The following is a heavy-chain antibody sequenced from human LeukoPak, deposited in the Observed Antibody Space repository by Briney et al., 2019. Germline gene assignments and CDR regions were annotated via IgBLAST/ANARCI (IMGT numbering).Heavy chain of an antibody. CDR2: INHSGST. D-gene: IGHD3-22*01. V-gene: IGHV4-34*01. CDR1: GGSFSGYY. Sequence: SSETLSLTCAVYGGSFSGYYWSWIRQPPGKGLEWIGEINHSGSTNYNPSLKSRVTISVDTSKNQFSLKLSSVTAADTAVYYCAAIYYYESSGYSGGPWGQGTLVTVSS. J-gene: IGHJ5*01. CDR3: AAIYYYESSGYSGGP.